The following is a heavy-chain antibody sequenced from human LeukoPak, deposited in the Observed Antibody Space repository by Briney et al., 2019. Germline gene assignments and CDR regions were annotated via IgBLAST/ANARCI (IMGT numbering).Heavy chain of an antibody. CDR2: ISWNSGSI. Sequence: SLRLSCAASGFTFDDYAMHWVRQAPGRGLEWVSSISWNSGSIGYADSVKGRITISRDSAKNSLYLQMNSLRAEDTALYYCAKGSGYSYRSVIDYWGQGTLVTVSS. V-gene: IGHV3-9*01. CDR3: AKGSGYSYRSVIDY. CDR1: GFTFDDYA. D-gene: IGHD5-18*01. J-gene: IGHJ4*02.